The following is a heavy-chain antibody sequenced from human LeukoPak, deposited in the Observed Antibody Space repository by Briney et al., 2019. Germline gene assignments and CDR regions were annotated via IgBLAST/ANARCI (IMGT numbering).Heavy chain of an antibody. D-gene: IGHD3-3*01. J-gene: IGHJ6*03. Sequence: SETLSLTCTVSGGSISSYYWSWIRQPPGKGLEWIGYIHTSGSTNYNPSLKSRVTISVDTSKNQFSLKLSSVTAADTAVYYCARLGAGYDFWSGYYSGYYYYYMDVWGKGTTVTVSS. CDR1: GGSISSYY. CDR3: ARLGAGYDFWSGYYSGYYYYYMDV. CDR2: IHTSGST. V-gene: IGHV4-4*09.